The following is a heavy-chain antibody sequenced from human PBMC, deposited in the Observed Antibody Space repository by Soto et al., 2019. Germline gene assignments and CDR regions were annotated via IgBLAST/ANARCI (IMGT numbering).Heavy chain of an antibody. CDR1: GLTFSRYA. Sequence: QVQLVESGGGVVQPGRSLRLSCAASGLTFSRYAMHWVRQAPGKGLEWVAVIIYDGSNKHYADSVQGRFTISRDNSKNTLYLQMNSLRAEDMAVYYCAAELGNTGYDGHDYWGHGTLVTVSS. CDR2: IIYDGSNK. V-gene: IGHV3-30*04. D-gene: IGHD5-12*01. CDR3: AAELGNTGYDGHDY. J-gene: IGHJ4*01.